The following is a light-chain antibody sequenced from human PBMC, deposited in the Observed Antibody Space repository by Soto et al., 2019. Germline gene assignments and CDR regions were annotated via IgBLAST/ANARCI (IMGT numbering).Light chain of an antibody. CDR3: LQRCNRPT. V-gene: IGKV3-11*01. CDR2: XAS. CDR1: QRFXSY. Sequence: ELSHSTAALSLSPWERATLSCRASQRFXSYFGWYQVKPGQAPRIPIAXASNRATGIPARFSGSGSGTDFTITISRLEAEEFEVYYCLQRCNRPTFGPGTKVEIK. J-gene: IGKJ1*01.